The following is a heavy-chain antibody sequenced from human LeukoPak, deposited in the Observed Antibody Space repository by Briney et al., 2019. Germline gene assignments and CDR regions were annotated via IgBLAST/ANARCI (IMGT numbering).Heavy chain of an antibody. CDR2: IGGRDGST. V-gene: IGHV3-23*01. J-gene: IGHJ4*02. CDR3: AKGHYYGSGSLDY. Sequence: GGSLRLSCAASGYTFSSYGMSWVRQAPGKGLEWVSAIGGRDGSTYYADSVKGRFTISRDNSKNTLYVQMNSLRAEDTAVYYCAKGHYYGSGSLDYWGQGTLVTVSS. CDR1: GYTFSSYG. D-gene: IGHD3-10*01.